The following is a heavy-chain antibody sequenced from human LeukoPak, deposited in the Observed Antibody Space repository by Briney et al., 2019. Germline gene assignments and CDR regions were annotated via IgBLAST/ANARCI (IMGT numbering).Heavy chain of an antibody. D-gene: IGHD2-2*01. Sequence: GGSLRLSCAASGFTVSSYWMHWVRQAPGKGLVWVSRINNDGSSTTYADSVRGRFTISRDNSKNTLYLQMNSLRVEDTAVYYCAKAVRSDCSTTSCYVVDYWGQGALVTVSS. CDR2: INNDGSST. CDR3: AKAVRSDCSTTSCYVVDY. J-gene: IGHJ4*02. V-gene: IGHV3-74*01. CDR1: GFTVSSYW.